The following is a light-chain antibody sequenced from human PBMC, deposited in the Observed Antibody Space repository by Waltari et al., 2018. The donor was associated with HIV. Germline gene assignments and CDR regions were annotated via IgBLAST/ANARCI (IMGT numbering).Light chain of an antibody. Sequence: EKVMTQSPATLSVSPGERATLSCRASQTINNNLAWYQQKPGQAPQLLIYGASTRAAGVPARFSGSGSGTEFTLTITSLQSEDLAIYYCQQYNNWPQTFG. J-gene: IGKJ2*01. CDR1: QTINNN. CDR3: QQYNNWPQT. CDR2: GAS. V-gene: IGKV3-15*01.